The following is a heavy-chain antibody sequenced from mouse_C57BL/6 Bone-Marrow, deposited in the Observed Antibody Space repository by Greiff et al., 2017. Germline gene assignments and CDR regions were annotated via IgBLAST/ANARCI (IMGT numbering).Heavy chain of an antibody. J-gene: IGHJ3*01. Sequence: EVKLVESGGGLVQPGGSLTLSCAASGFAFSRYWMSWVRQAPGKGLEWIGAINPDSSTINYTPSLKDKFIISRDNATNTLYLQMSKVRSEDTALYYCARPGDYGGRAHGGQGNVVTVSA. CDR1: GFAFSRYW. V-gene: IGHV4-1*02. CDR2: INPDSSTI. CDR3: ARPGDYGGRAH. D-gene: IGHD2-13*01.